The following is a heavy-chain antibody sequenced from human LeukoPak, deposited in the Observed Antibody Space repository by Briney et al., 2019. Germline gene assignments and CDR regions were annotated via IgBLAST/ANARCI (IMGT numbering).Heavy chain of an antibody. J-gene: IGHJ3*02. Sequence: SETLSLTCTVSGGSISSSSYYWGWIRQPPGKGLEWIGSIYYSGNTYYNPSLKSRVTISVDTSKNQFSLKLSSVTAADTAVYYCARLDYYDSSGYYSTCAFDIWGQGTMVTVSS. CDR1: GGSISSSSYY. D-gene: IGHD3-22*01. CDR3: ARLDYYDSSGYYSTCAFDI. V-gene: IGHV4-39*01. CDR2: IYYSGNT.